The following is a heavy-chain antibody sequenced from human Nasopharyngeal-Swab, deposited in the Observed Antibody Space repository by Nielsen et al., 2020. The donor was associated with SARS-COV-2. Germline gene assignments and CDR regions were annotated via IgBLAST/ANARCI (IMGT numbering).Heavy chain of an antibody. V-gene: IGHV4-34*01. CDR2: INHSGST. CDR3: ARGQYTVSFDY. Sequence: SQTLSLTCAVYGGSFSGYYWSWIRQPPGKGLEWIGEINHSGSTNYNPSLKSRVTISVDTSKNQFSLKLSSVTAADTAVYYCARGQYTVSFDYWGQGTLVTVSS. D-gene: IGHD4-11*01. CDR1: GGSFSGYY. J-gene: IGHJ4*02.